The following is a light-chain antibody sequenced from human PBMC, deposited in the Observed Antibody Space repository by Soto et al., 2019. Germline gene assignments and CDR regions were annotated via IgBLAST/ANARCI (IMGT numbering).Light chain of an antibody. V-gene: IGKV3-20*01. CDR2: NIF. Sequence: EIVLTQSPGTLSLSPGETATLSCKASQPVNTVFVAWFQQKPGQSPRLLTYNIFERATGVPDRISGSGSGTDFTLTISRLEPEDFAMYYCQLYGASPTCGGGTKVEI. J-gene: IGKJ4*01. CDR3: QLYGASPT. CDR1: QPVNTVF.